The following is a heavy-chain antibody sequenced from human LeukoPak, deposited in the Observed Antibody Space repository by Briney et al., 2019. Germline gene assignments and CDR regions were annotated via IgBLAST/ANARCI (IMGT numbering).Heavy chain of an antibody. V-gene: IGHV1-3*01. J-gene: IGHJ4*02. Sequence: ASVKVSCKASGYTFTTYAMHWVRQAPGQRLEWMGWIHAGTAYTKYSQKFQGRVTFTRDTSASTAYVELSSLRSEDTAVYYCAREYCSGGSCYPWSYWGQGTLVTVSS. CDR1: GYTFTTYA. CDR3: AREYCSGGSCYPWSY. D-gene: IGHD2-15*01. CDR2: IHAGTAYT.